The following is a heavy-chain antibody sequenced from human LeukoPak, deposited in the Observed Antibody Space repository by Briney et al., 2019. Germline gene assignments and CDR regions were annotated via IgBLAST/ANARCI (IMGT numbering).Heavy chain of an antibody. CDR3: TRLHGAYPIDF. V-gene: IGHV3-21*01. CDR2: I. J-gene: IGHJ4*02. Sequence: GGSLRLSCAASGFTFSRHSINWVRQAPGKGLEWVSSIKGRFTISRDNAKNSLYLQMNSLRAEDTAVYYCTRLHGAYPIDFWGQGTLVTVSS. CDR1: GFTFSRHS. D-gene: IGHD4/OR15-4a*01.